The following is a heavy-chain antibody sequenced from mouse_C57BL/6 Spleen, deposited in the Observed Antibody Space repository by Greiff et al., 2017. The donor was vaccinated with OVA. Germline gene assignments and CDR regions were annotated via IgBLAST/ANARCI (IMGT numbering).Heavy chain of an antibody. CDR3: ARWDDYDVGY. J-gene: IGHJ2*01. CDR1: GYAFSSYW. CDR2: IYPGDGDT. Sequence: QVHVKQSGAELVKPGASVKISCKASGYAFSSYWMNWVKQRPGKGLEWIGQIYPGDGDTNYNGKFKGKATLTADKSSSTAYMQLSSLTSEDSAVYFCARWDDYDVGYWGQGTTLTVSS. D-gene: IGHD2-4*01. V-gene: IGHV1-80*01.